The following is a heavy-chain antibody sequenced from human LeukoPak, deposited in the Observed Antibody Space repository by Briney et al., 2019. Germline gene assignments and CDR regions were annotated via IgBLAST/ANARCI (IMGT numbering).Heavy chain of an antibody. CDR2: INPNSGGT. CDR3: ARGRAEGRRPRASANWFDL. CDR1: GYTFTGYY. V-gene: IGHV1-2*02. Sequence: ASVKVSCKASGYTFTGYYMHWVRQAPGQGLEWMGWINPNSGGTNYAQKFQGRVTMTRDTSATTVDMELSSLISDDTAIYYCARGRAEGRRPRASANWFDLWGQGTLVTVSS. J-gene: IGHJ5*02. D-gene: IGHD6-25*01.